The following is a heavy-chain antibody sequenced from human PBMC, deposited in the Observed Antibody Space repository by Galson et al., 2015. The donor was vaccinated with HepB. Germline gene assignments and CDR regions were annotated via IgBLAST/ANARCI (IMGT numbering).Heavy chain of an antibody. V-gene: IGHV4-39*01. CDR3: ARGSSSSSN. D-gene: IGHD6-6*01. Sequence: TLSLTCTVSGGSISSSSYYWGWIRQPPGKGLEWIGSIYYSGSTYYNPSLKSRVTISVDTSKNQFSLKLSSVTAADTAVYYCARGSSSSSNWGQGTLVTVSS. CDR1: GGSISSSSYY. J-gene: IGHJ4*02. CDR2: IYYSGST.